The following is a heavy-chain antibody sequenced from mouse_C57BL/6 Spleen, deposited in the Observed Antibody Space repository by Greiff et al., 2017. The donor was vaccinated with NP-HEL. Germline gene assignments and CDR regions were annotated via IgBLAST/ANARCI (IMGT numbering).Heavy chain of an antibody. CDR1: GFTFSSYT. D-gene: IGHD2-12*01. Sequence: EVKLQESGGGLVKPGGSLKLSCAASGFTFSSYTMSWVRQTPEKRLEWVATISGGGGNTYYPDSVKGRFTISRDNAKNTLYLQMSSLRSEDTALYYCARHGAYYTYYYAMDYWGQGTSVTVSS. V-gene: IGHV5-9*01. CDR2: ISGGGGNT. CDR3: ARHGAYYTYYYAMDY. J-gene: IGHJ4*01.